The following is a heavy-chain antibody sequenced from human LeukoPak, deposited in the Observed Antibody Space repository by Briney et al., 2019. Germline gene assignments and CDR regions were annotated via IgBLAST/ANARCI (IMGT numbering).Heavy chain of an antibody. Sequence: SETLSLTCTVSGGSISSYYWSWIRQPPGKGLEWIGYIYYSGSTNYNPSLKSRVTISVDTSKNQFSLKLSSVTAADTAVYYCARVVLGKVYMDVWGKGTTVTVSS. CDR3: ARVVLGKVYMDV. CDR1: GGSISSYY. J-gene: IGHJ6*03. CDR2: IYYSGST. V-gene: IGHV4-59*01.